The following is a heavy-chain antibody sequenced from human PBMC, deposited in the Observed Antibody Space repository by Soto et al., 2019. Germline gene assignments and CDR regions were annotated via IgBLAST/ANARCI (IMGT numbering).Heavy chain of an antibody. V-gene: IGHV5-51*01. J-gene: IGHJ6*02. D-gene: IGHD4-17*01. CDR2: IYPGDSDT. Sequence: PGESLKISCKGSGYSFTSYWIGWVRQMPGKGLEWMGIIYPGDSDTRYSPSFQGQVTISADKSISTAYLQWSSLKASDTAMYYCARRDYGYYYYYGMDVWGQRTTVTVSS. CDR3: ARRDYGYYYYYGMDV. CDR1: GYSFTSYW.